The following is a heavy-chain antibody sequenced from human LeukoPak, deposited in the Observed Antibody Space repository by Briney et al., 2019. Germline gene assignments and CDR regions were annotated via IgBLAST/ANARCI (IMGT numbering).Heavy chain of an antibody. CDR1: GDSISTYY. Sequence: SETLSLTCTVSGDSISTYYWSWIWQSPGKGLEWIGYSYYSGITSYNPSLKSRVTMSVDESKNQLSLKVNSVTAADTAVYYCARGEPVDYWGQGTLVTVSS. CDR3: ARGEPVDY. D-gene: IGHD1-14*01. V-gene: IGHV4-59*01. CDR2: SYYSGIT. J-gene: IGHJ4*02.